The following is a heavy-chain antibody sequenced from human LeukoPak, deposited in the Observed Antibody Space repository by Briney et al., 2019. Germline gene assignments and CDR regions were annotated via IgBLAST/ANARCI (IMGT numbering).Heavy chain of an antibody. CDR3: ARDPYYYDSSGYYLQSPFDY. V-gene: IGHV4-39*02. J-gene: IGHJ4*02. CDR2: IYYSGST. Sequence: SETLSLTCTVSGGSISSSSYYWGWIRQPPGKGLEWIGSIYYSGSTYYNPFLKSRVTISVDTSKNQFSLKLSSVTAADTAVYYCARDPYYYDSSGYYLQSPFDYWGQGTLVTVSS. D-gene: IGHD3-22*01. CDR1: GGSISSSSYY.